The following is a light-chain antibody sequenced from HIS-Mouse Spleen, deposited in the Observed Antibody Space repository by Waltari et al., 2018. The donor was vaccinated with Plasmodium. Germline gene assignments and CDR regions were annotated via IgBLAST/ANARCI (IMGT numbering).Light chain of an antibody. Sequence: EIVMTQSPAILSVSPGERATLSCRASQSVSSNLAWYQQKPGQAPRLLNYGASTRATGIPARFSGSGSGTEFTLTISSLQSEDFAVYYCQQYNNWSFTFGPGTKVDIK. CDR1: QSVSSN. V-gene: IGKV3-15*01. CDR3: QQYNNWSFT. CDR2: GAS. J-gene: IGKJ3*01.